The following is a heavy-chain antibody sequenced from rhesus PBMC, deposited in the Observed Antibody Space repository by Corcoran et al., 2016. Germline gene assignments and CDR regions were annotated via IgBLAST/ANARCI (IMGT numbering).Heavy chain of an antibody. Sequence: QVQLQQWGEGLVKPSETLSLTCAVYGGSISGYYYWSWIRQPPGKGLEWIGYIYGNSASTNYNPSLNKRVTISKDTAKTQFSLRLSSVTAADAAVYYCARDRYYSGSYYYGRNYYGLDSWGQGVVVTVSS. V-gene: IGHV4-73*01. CDR2: IYGNSAST. CDR3: ARDRYYSGSYYYGRNYYGLDS. J-gene: IGHJ6*01. CDR1: GGSISGYYY. D-gene: IGHD3-16*01.